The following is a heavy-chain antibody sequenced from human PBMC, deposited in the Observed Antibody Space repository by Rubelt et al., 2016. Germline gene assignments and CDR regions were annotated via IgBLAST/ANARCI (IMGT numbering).Heavy chain of an antibody. CDR1: GYSFTSYW. J-gene: IGHJ5*02. V-gene: IGHV5-10-1*03. CDR2: IDPSDSYT. D-gene: IGHD3-10*01. Sequence: EVQLVQSGAEVKKPGESLRISCKGSGYSFTSYWISWVRQMPGKGLEWMGRIDPSDSYTNYSASFQGHVTSSADKSISTAYLQWSSLTASYTAMYYCARIPGSGSSEINWFDPWGQGTLVTVSS. CDR3: ARIPGSGSSEINWFDP.